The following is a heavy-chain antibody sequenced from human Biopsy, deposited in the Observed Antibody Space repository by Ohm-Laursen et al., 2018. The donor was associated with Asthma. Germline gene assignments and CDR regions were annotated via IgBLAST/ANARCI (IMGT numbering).Heavy chain of an antibody. Sequence: ASVKVSCKASGYTFINYAIHWVRQAPGQRLEWMGWINAGNGNTKYSQKFQGRVTISRDTSASTAYMDLSSLRSEDTAVYYCARTYYDFLTGQVNDAFDMWGQGTMVTVAS. D-gene: IGHD3-9*01. CDR3: ARTYYDFLTGQVNDAFDM. J-gene: IGHJ3*02. CDR1: GYTFINYA. CDR2: INAGNGNT. V-gene: IGHV1-3*01.